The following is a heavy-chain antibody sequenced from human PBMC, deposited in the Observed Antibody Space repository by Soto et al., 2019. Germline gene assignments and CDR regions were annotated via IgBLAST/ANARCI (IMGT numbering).Heavy chain of an antibody. Sequence: RGGRPILSWAPAGVTFKTYTMSLVRSAPGKGLEWVSAISGSGGSTYYADSVKGRFTISRDNSKNTLYLQMNSLRAEDTAVYYCAKGMAAAGKYYFDYWGQGTQVKVS. D-gene: IGHD6-13*01. CDR1: GVTFKTYT. CDR3: AKGMAAAGKYYFDY. V-gene: IGHV3-23*01. CDR2: ISGSGGST. J-gene: IGHJ4*02.